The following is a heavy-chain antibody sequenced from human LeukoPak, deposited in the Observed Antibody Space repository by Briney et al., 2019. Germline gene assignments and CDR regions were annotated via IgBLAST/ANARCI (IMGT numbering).Heavy chain of an antibody. V-gene: IGHV3-48*04. Sequence: PGGSLRLSCTASGFTFSTDSMNWVRQAPGQGMGWVSYISGSSSNMYYADSVKGRFTISRDNAKNALYLQMCSLRAEDTAVYYCATDTPETAAFDYWGQGTLVTVSS. CDR2: ISGSSSNM. CDR1: GFTFSTDS. J-gene: IGHJ4*02. CDR3: ATDTPETAAFDY. D-gene: IGHD1-1*01.